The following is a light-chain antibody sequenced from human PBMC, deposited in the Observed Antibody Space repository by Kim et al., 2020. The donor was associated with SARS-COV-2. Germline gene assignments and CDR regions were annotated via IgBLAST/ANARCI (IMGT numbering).Light chain of an antibody. CDR1: KLGDKS. Sequence: SYELTQPPSVSVSPGQTASIPCPGDKLGDKSACWYRQKPGQSPVVVIYEDKKRPSGIPERFSGSNSGNTATLTISGTQAMDEADYYCQAWDGSTVVVGGG. J-gene: IGLJ3*02. CDR3: QAWDGSTVV. V-gene: IGLV3-1*01. CDR2: EDK.